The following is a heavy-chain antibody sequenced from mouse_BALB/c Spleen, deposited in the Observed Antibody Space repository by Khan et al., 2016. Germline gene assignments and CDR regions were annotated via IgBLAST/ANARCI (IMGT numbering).Heavy chain of an antibody. V-gene: IGHV9-1*02. Sequence: QIQLVQSGPELKKPGETVKISCKASGYTFTNYGMNWVKQAPGKGLKWMGWINTYTGEPTYAADFKGRFAFSLETSASTAYLQINNLKNEDMATYFCASYYGSSYYAMDYWGQGTSVTVSS. CDR1: GYTFTNYG. D-gene: IGHD1-1*01. J-gene: IGHJ4*01. CDR3: ASYYGSSYYAMDY. CDR2: INTYTGEP.